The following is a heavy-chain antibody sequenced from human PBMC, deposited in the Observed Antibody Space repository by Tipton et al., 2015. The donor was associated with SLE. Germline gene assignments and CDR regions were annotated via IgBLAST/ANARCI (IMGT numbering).Heavy chain of an antibody. V-gene: IGHV3-21*03. CDR3: ARDSASPTSPKVFQ. CDR2: ISSGGSYI. Sequence: GSLRLSCATSGSSFSTYTMHWVRQAPGKGLEWVSSISSGGSYIYYPDSMKGRFTVSRGNANNSLYLQMNSLRAEDTAVYYCARDSASPTSPKVFQ. CDR1: GSSFSTYT. J-gene: IGHJ1*01. D-gene: IGHD2-2*01.